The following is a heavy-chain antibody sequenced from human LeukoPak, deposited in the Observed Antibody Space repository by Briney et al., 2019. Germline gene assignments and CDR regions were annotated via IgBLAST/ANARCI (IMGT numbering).Heavy chain of an antibody. CDR3: AKDQWESSSWFPSIFDY. Sequence: PGGSLRLSCAASGFTFSSYGMHWVREAPGKGLEWVAVISYDGSNKYYADSVKGRFTISRDNSKNTLYLQMNSLRAEDTAVYYCAKDQWESSSWFPSIFDYWGQGTLVTVSS. CDR1: GFTFSSYG. J-gene: IGHJ4*02. D-gene: IGHD6-13*01. V-gene: IGHV3-30*18. CDR2: ISYDGSNK.